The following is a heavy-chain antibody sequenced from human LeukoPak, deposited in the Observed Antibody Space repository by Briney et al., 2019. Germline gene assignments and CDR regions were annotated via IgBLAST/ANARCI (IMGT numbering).Heavy chain of an antibody. CDR1: GFTFSSYG. J-gene: IGHJ3*02. CDR3: AKASGRYYYDSSGRDAFDI. CDR2: IRYDGSNK. V-gene: IGHV3-30*02. D-gene: IGHD3-22*01. Sequence: GGSLRLSCAASGFTFSSYGMHWVRQAPGKGLEWVAFIRYDGSNKYYADSVKGRFTISRDNSKNTLYLQMNSLRAEDTAVYYCAKASGRYYYDSSGRDAFDIWGQGTMVTVSS.